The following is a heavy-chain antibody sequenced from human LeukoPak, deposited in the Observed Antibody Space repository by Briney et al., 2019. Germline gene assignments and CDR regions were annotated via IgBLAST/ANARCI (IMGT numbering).Heavy chain of an antibody. D-gene: IGHD6-13*01. Sequence: ASVKVSCKASGYTFTGYHMHWVRQAPGQGLEWMGRINPNSGDTNYAQKFQGRVTMTRDTSISTAYVELSRLRSDDTAVYYCARDPTHIAAAGDYYYYGMDVWGQGTTVTVSS. CDR1: GYTFTGYH. CDR3: ARDPTHIAAAGDYYYYGMDV. V-gene: IGHV1-2*06. J-gene: IGHJ6*02. CDR2: INPNSGDT.